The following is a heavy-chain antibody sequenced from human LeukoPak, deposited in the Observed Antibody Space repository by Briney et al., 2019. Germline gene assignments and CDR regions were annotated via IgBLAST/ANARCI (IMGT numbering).Heavy chain of an antibody. V-gene: IGHV3-23*01. J-gene: IGHJ4*02. CDR2: ISGSGGST. CDR1: GFSFSNYA. CDR3: AKSSYYDASGYYREYYFDY. D-gene: IGHD3-22*01. Sequence: GGFLRLSCVPSGFSFSNYAMSWVRQAPGKGLEWVSRISGSGGSTHYADSVKGRFTISRDKTKNTLYLQMNSLRAEDTAVYYCAKSSYYDASGYYREYYFDYWGQGTLVTVSS.